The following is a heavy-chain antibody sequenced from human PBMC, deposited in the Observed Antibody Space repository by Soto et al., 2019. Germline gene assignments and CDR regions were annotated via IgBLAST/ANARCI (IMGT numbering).Heavy chain of an antibody. J-gene: IGHJ5*02. CDR2: ISSSGST. D-gene: IGHD2-21*02. CDR3: ARSGVTGIVIPSHWFDP. Sequence: SETLSLTCTVSGDSIGGVGYWSWIRQFPGRGLEWIGCISSSGSTYYNPALNNRISLSLDTSQNQFSLKLLSVTAADTAIYYCARSGVTGIVIPSHWFDPWGQGTQVTVSS. V-gene: IGHV4-31*03. CDR1: GDSIGGVGY.